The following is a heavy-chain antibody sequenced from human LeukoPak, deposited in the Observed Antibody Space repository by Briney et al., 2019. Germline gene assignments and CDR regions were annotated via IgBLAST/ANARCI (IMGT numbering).Heavy chain of an antibody. Sequence: SETLSLTCTVSGGSISRYYWSWIRQPPGKGLEWIGYIYYSGSTNYNPSLKSRVTISVDTSKNQFSLKLSSVTAADTAVYYCASWGSSAFDYWGQGTLVTVSS. CDR3: ASWGSSAFDY. CDR2: IYYSGST. J-gene: IGHJ4*02. D-gene: IGHD3-16*01. V-gene: IGHV4-59*01. CDR1: GGSISRYY.